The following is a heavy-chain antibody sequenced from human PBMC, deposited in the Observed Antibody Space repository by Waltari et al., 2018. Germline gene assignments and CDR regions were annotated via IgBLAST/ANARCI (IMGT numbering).Heavy chain of an antibody. CDR3: ARGSYSSGWYGSYYYYGMDV. V-gene: IGHV3-21*01. J-gene: IGHJ6*02. Sequence: EVQLVESGGGLVKPGGSLRLSCAASGFTFSSYSMNWVRQAPGKGLEWVSSISSSSSYIDYADSGKGRFTISGDNAKNSLYLQMNSLRAEDTAVYYCARGSYSSGWYGSYYYYGMDVWGQGTTVTVSS. D-gene: IGHD6-19*01. CDR2: ISSSSSYI. CDR1: GFTFSSYS.